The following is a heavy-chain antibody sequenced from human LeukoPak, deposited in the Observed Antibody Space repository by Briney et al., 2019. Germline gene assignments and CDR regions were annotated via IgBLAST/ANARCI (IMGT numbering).Heavy chain of an antibody. J-gene: IGHJ1*01. CDR1: GYTLTELS. D-gene: IGHD6-19*01. Sequence: ASVKASCKVSGYTLTELSMHWVRQAPGKGLEWKGGFDPEDGETIYAQKFQGRVTMTEDTSTDTAYMELSSLRSEDAAVYYCATDLLRGDSSGWYVFQHWGQGTLVTVSS. CDR2: FDPEDGET. CDR3: ATDLLRGDSSGWYVFQH. V-gene: IGHV1-24*01.